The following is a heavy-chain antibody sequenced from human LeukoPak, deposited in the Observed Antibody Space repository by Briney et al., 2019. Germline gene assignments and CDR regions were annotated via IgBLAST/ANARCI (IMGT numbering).Heavy chain of an antibody. V-gene: IGHV1-69*04. Sequence: ASVKVSCKASGGTFSSYAISWVRPAPGQGLEWMGRIIPTLGIANYAQKFQGRVTITADKSTSTAYMELSSLRSEDTAVYYCARDLPDCSSTSCQYYFDYWGQGTLVTVSS. CDR2: IIPTLGIA. CDR3: ARDLPDCSSTSCQYYFDY. J-gene: IGHJ4*02. CDR1: GGTFSSYA. D-gene: IGHD2-2*01.